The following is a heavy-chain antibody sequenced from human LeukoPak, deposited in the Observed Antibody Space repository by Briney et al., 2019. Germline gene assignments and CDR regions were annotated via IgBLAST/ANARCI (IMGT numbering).Heavy chain of an antibody. J-gene: IGHJ6*03. D-gene: IGHD3-16*01. CDR1: GFTFDDYG. V-gene: IGHV3-20*04. CDR3: ARVMAASVWRSYGSYYYYYYMDV. CDR2: INWNGGNT. Sequence: GGSLRLSCAASGFTFDDYGMSWVRQVPGKGLEWVSGINWNGGNTGYADSVKGRFTISRDNAKNSLYLQMSSLRAADTAVYYCARVMAASVWRSYGSYYYYYYMDVWGKGTTVTVSS.